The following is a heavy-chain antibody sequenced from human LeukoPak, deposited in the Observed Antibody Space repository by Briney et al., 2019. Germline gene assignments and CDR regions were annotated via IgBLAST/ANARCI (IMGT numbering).Heavy chain of an antibody. CDR1: GYSLTSYW. D-gene: IGHD3-22*01. CDR2: IYPGDSDT. J-gene: IGHJ4*02. CDR3: ARQAIGYYDSSGYFDY. V-gene: IGHV5-51*01. Sequence: GESLKISCKGSGYSLTSYWIGWVRQMPGKGLEWMGIIYPGDSDTRYSPSFQGQVTFSADKSISTAYLQWSSLKASDTAMYYCARQAIGYYDSSGYFDYWGQGTLVTVSS.